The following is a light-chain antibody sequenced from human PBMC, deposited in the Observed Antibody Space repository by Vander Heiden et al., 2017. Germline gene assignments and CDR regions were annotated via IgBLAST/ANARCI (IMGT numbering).Light chain of an antibody. Sequence: QSALTQPVAVSGSSGQSITISCTGTSSDVGGYNYVSWYEQHPGKAPKLIIYDVTNRPSGVSNRFSGSKSGNTASLTISGLQAEDEADYFCSSYAGSSTVLFGGGTKVTVL. CDR1: SSDVGGYNY. CDR2: DVT. V-gene: IGLV2-14*01. CDR3: SSYAGSSTVL. J-gene: IGLJ2*01.